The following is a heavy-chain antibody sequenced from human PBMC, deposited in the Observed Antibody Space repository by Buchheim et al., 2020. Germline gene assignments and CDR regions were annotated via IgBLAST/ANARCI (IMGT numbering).Heavy chain of an antibody. CDR2: MSSDGSKK. V-gene: IGHV3-30-3*01. CDR1: GFTINSYA. CDR3: ARGGRCGSTNCYLLQLHFYDRGVDV. Sequence: QVQLVESGGGAVQPGRSLRLSCAASGFTINSYAMHWVRQAPGKGLEWVAVMSSDGSKKYYADSVKGRFTISRDNSQNTLYLQMNSLRAEDTAVYYCARGGRCGSTNCYLLQLHFYDRGVDVWGQGT. D-gene: IGHD2-2*01. J-gene: IGHJ6*02.